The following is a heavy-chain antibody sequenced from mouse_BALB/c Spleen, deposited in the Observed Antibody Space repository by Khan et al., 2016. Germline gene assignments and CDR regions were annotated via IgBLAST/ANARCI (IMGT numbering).Heavy chain of an antibody. J-gene: IGHJ4*01. CDR1: GYNFTSYW. CDR2: IYPGSGST. CDR3: ASYYRYDYYAMDY. D-gene: IGHD2-14*01. V-gene: IGHV1-55*01. Sequence: QVQLQQPGAELVKPGTSVKLSCKASGYNFTSYWINWVKLRPGQGLEWIGDIYPGSGSTNYNEKFKSKATLTVDTSSSTAYMQLSSLASEDSALYYCASYYRYDYYAMDYWGQGTSVTVSS.